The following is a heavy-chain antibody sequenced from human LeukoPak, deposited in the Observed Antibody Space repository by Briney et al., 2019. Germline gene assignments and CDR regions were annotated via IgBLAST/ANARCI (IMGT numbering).Heavy chain of an antibody. D-gene: IGHD6-19*01. CDR3: ARDGSSGWYGNYYFDY. CDR1: GGSFSGYY. Sequence: SETLSLTCAVYGGSFSGYYWSWIRQPPGKGLEWIWEINHSGSTNYNPSLKSRVTISVDTSKNQFSLKLSSVTAADTAVYYCARDGSSGWYGNYYFDYWGQGTLVTVSS. J-gene: IGHJ4*02. V-gene: IGHV4-34*01. CDR2: INHSGST.